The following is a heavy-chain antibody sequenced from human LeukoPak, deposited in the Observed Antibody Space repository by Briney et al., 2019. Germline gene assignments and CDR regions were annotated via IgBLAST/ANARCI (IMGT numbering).Heavy chain of an antibody. CDR2: ISSSSSTI. D-gene: IGHD4-17*01. V-gene: IGHV3-48*04. CDR1: GFTFSSYS. CDR3: ARDRTYGDYLGGTPARHYGMDV. J-gene: IGHJ6*02. Sequence: GGSLRLSCAASGFTFSSYSMNWVRQAPGKGLEWVSYISSSSSTIYYADSVKGRFTISRDNAKNSLYLQMNSLRAEDTAVYYCARDRTYGDYLGGTPARHYGMDVWGQGTTVTVSS.